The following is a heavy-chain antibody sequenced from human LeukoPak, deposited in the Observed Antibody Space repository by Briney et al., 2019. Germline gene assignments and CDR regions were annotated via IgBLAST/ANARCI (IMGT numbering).Heavy chain of an antibody. V-gene: IGHV1-8*01. CDR2: MNPNSGNT. CDR3: ARVARITMIVVVPNWFDP. Sequence: ASVTVSCKASGYTFTSYDINWVRQATGQGLEWMGWMNPNSGNTGYAQRFQGRVTMTRNTSISTAYMELSSLRSEDTAVYYCARVARITMIVVVPNWFDPWGQGTLVTVSS. J-gene: IGHJ5*02. D-gene: IGHD3-22*01. CDR1: GYTFTSYD.